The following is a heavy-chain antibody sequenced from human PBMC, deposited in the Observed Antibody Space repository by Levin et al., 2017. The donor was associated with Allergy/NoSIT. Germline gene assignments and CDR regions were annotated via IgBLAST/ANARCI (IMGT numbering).Heavy chain of an antibody. J-gene: IGHJ3*01. D-gene: IGHD1-26*01. CDR3: ATQSDRITNTGRAGGSFDV. CDR1: GGTFTRHT. Sequence: SVKVSCKASGGTFTRHTITWVRQAPGQGLEWMGRILPIADITDYAQRFQGRVTITADKGTSTAFMELSSLRSEDTAVYFCATQSDRITNTGRAGGSFDVWGQGTMVTVSS. CDR2: ILPIADIT. V-gene: IGHV1-69*02.